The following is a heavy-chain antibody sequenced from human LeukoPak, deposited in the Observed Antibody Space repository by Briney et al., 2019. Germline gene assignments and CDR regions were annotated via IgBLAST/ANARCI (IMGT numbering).Heavy chain of an antibody. V-gene: IGHV3-11*01. CDR2: ITNGGSTI. CDR3: ARSIGLTGGGVDV. D-gene: IGHD3-9*01. CDR1: GFTFSDYN. Sequence: PGGSLRLSCAASGFTFSDYNMNWVRPATGKGLEWVSYITNGGSTIHHADSVKGRFTISRDNAKKTLDLQMNSLRAEDTAVYYCARSIGLTGGGVDVWGQGTTVTVSS. J-gene: IGHJ6*02.